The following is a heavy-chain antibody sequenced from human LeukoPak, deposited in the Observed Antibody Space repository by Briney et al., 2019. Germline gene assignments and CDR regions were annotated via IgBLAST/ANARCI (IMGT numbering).Heavy chain of an antibody. CDR1: GFTFSSYA. CDR3: ARDRRGVASATSDSYYFDY. Sequence: GGSLRLSCAASGFTFSSYAMSWVRQAPGKGLEWVSAISGSGGSTFYADSVKGRFTISRDISMNTLHLQMNSLRGEDTAVYYCARDRRGVASATSDSYYFDYWGQGTLVTVSS. V-gene: IGHV3-23*01. D-gene: IGHD2-15*01. CDR2: ISGSGGST. J-gene: IGHJ4*02.